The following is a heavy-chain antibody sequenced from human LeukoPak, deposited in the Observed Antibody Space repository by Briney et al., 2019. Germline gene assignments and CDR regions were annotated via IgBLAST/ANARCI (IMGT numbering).Heavy chain of an antibody. J-gene: IGHJ6*03. CDR3: ARGVSYYYYMDV. V-gene: IGHV4-4*07. CDR1: GGSLSSYY. Sequence: SETLSLTCSVSGGSLSSYYWSWIRQPAGKGLEWIGRIYASGSTNYNPSLKSRITMSVDTSKNQFSLKLSSVTAADTAVYYCARGVSYYYYMDVWGKGTTVTVSS. CDR2: IYASGST.